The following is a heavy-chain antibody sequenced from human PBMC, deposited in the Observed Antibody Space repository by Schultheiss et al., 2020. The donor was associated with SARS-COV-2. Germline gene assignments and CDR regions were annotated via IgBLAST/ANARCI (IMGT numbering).Heavy chain of an antibody. CDR1: GGSISSYY. V-gene: IGHV4-59*08. J-gene: IGHJ4*02. CDR3: ATGRGYNGADY. CDR2: IYYSGST. Sequence: SETLSLTCTVSGGSISSYYWSWIRQPPGKGLEWIGYIYYSGSTYYNPSLKSRVTISVDTSKNQFSLKLSSVTAADTAVYYCATGRGYNGADYWGQGTLVTVSS. D-gene: IGHD5-24*01.